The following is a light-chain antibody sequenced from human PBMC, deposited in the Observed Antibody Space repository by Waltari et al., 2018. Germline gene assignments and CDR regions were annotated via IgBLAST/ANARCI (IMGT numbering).Light chain of an antibody. Sequence: DIQMTQSPSTLPASGEERATFTCRASQNVKNNLAWFQQKPGKDPKVLIHKASRLESGVPSRFSGSGFGTEFILSISSLQPDDFATYYCQEYDSLPITFGGGTKVEIK. CDR3: QEYDSLPIT. V-gene: IGKV1-5*03. CDR1: QNVKNN. CDR2: KAS. J-gene: IGKJ4*01.